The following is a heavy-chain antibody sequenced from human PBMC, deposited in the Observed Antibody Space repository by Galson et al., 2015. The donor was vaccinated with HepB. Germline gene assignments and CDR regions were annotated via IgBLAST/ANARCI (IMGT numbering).Heavy chain of an antibody. CDR2: IIPIFGTA. D-gene: IGHD1-26*01. V-gene: IGHV1-69*01. J-gene: IGHJ3*02. Sequence: SCKASGGTFSSYAISWVRQAPGQGLEWMGGIIPIFGTANYAQKFQGRVTITADESTSTAYMELSSLRSEDTAVYYCARDDSGSYYRVDAFDIWGQGTMVTVSS. CDR3: ARDDSGSYYRVDAFDI. CDR1: GGTFSSYA.